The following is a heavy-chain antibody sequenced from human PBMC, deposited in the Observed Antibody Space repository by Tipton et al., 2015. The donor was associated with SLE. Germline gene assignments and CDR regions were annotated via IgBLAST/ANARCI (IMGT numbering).Heavy chain of an antibody. CDR2: ISYDGSNK. CDR3: AKISY. V-gene: IGHV3-30*04. Sequence: SLRLSCAASGFTFSSYAMHWVRQAPGKGLEWVAVISYDGSNKYYADSVKGRFTISRDNSKNTLYLQMNSLRAEDTAVYYCAKISYWGQGTPVTVSS. CDR1: GFTFSSYA. J-gene: IGHJ4*02.